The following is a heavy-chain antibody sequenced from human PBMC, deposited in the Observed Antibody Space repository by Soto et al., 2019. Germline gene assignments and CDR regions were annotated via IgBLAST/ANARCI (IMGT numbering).Heavy chain of an antibody. J-gene: IGHJ4*02. D-gene: IGHD6-13*01. CDR3: ARGTVSTSTTCYLMDPSILGIAAAGSLDY. CDR1: GGSFSGYY. V-gene: IGHV4-34*01. Sequence: QVQLKQWGAGLLKPSETLSLTCAVYGGSFSGYYWSWIRQPPGKGLEWIGEINHSGSTNYNPSLKSRVTISVAMSKSQVSVNLRSVNAADTAVYYCARGTVSTSTTCYLMDPSILGIAAAGSLDYWGQGTLVIVSS. CDR2: INHSGST.